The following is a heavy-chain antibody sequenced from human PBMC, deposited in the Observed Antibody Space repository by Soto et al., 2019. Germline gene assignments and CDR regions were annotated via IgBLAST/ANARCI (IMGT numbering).Heavy chain of an antibody. CDR3: ARGLINYYYNYMDV. CDR2: INHSGST. Sequence: PSETLSLTCAVYGGSFSGYYWSWIRQPPGKGLEWIGEINHSGSTNYNPSLKSRVTISVDTSKNQFSLKLSSVTAADTAVYYCARGLINYYYNYMDVWGKGTTVTVSS. V-gene: IGHV4-34*01. CDR1: GGSFSGYY. J-gene: IGHJ6*03.